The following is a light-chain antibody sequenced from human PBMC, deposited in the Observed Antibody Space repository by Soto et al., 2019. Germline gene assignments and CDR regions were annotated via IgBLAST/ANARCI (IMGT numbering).Light chain of an antibody. CDR3: QSYDSSLDVV. V-gene: IGLV1-40*01. Sequence: ELTQPPSVSGAPGQRVTISCTGSSSNIGAGYDVHWYQQLPGTAPKLLIYGNSNRPSGVPDRFSGSKSGTSASLAITGLQAEDEADYYCQSYDSSLDVVFGGGTKLTVL. CDR2: GNS. J-gene: IGLJ2*01. CDR1: SSNIGAGYD.